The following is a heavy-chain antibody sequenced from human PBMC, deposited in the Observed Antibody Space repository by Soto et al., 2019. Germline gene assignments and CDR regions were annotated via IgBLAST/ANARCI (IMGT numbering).Heavy chain of an antibody. J-gene: IGHJ4*02. Sequence: SSETLSLTCTVSGGSISSYYWSWIRQPPGKGLEWIGYIYYSGSTNYNPSLKSRVTISVDTSKNQFSLKLSSVTAADTAVYYCARSTLQYYYDSSGYQYYFDYWGQGALVTVSS. D-gene: IGHD3-22*01. CDR3: ARSTLQYYYDSSGYQYYFDY. CDR1: GGSISSYY. CDR2: IYYSGST. V-gene: IGHV4-59*01.